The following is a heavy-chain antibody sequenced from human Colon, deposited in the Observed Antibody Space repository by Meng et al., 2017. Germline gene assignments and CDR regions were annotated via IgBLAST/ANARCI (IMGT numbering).Heavy chain of an antibody. CDR1: GGSVSSGGYY. J-gene: IGHJ4*02. CDR2: IYYSGST. CDR3: ARGMTNGITFGGVIVN. Sequence: QVPLQDSGPGVVRSSETLSLTCTVSGGSVSSGGYYCSWIRQPPGKGLEWIGYIYYSGSTNYNPSLKSRVTISVDTSKNQFSLKLSSVTAADTAVYYCARGMTNGITFGGVIVNWGQGTLVTVSS. V-gene: IGHV4-61*08. D-gene: IGHD3-16*02.